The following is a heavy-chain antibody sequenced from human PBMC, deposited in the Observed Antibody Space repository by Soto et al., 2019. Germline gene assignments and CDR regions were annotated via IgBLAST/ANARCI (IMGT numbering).Heavy chain of an antibody. V-gene: IGHV1-2*02. J-gene: IGHJ5*02. CDR1: GYTFTGYY. CDR2: INPNSGGT. D-gene: IGHD3-22*01. Sequence: GASVKVFCKASGYTFTGYYMHWVRQAPGQGLEWMGWINPNSGGTNYAQKFQGRVTMTRDTSISTAYMELSRLRSDDTAVYYCARDHYYDSSGYYRKHNWFDPWGQGTLVTVSS. CDR3: ARDHYYDSSGYYRKHNWFDP.